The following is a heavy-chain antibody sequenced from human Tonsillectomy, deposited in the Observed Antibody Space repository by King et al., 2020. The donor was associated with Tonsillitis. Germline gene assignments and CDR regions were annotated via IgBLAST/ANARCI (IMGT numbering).Heavy chain of an antibody. CDR3: AREWGDGRQVPLEY. Sequence: VQLVESGGGLVKPGGSLRLSCAASGFSFSRYSMTWVRQAPGKGLEWVSSISSGTGYIYYADSVKGRFIISRDNAKNSLYLQMNSLRAEDTAVYYCAREWGDGRQVPLEYWGQGTLVTVSS. CDR2: ISSGTGYI. D-gene: IGHD5-24*01. V-gene: IGHV3-21*01. J-gene: IGHJ4*02. CDR1: GFSFSRYS.